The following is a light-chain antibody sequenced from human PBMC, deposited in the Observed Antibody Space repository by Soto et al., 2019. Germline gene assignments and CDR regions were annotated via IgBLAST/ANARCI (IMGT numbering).Light chain of an antibody. CDR1: GSDVGFYDY. J-gene: IGLJ3*02. V-gene: IGLV2-11*01. Sequence: QSVLTQPRSVSGSPGQSVTISCTGTGSDVGFYDYVSWYQHHPGNAPKVIIFNVSQRPSGVPDRFSGSKSGNTASLTISGLQTEDEADYYCSSYTSSSTWVFGGGTKLTVL. CDR3: SSYTSSSTWV. CDR2: NVS.